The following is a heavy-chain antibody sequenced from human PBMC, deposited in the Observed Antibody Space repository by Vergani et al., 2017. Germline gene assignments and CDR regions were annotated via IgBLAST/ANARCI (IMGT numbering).Heavy chain of an antibody. CDR1: GFTFSNSA. CDR2: INWNGGST. D-gene: IGHD3-9*01. V-gene: IGHV3-20*04. CDR3: ARENDILTGRIDY. J-gene: IGHJ4*02. Sequence: EVHLLESGGGLVQSGGSLRLSCAASGFTFSNSAVSWVRQAPGRGLAWVSGINWNGGSTGYADSVKGRFTISRDNAKNSLYLQMNSLRAEDTALYYCARENDILTGRIDYWGQGTLVTVSS.